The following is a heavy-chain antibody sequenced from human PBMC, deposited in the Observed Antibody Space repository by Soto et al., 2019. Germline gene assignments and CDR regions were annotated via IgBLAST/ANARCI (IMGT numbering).Heavy chain of an antibody. CDR2: IYPGDSDT. CDR1: GYSFTSYW. CDR3: ARAEYSSPFLDYGMDV. Sequence: GESLKISCKGSGYSFTSYWIGWVRQMPGKGLEWMGIIYPGDSDTRYSPSFQGQVTISADKSISTAYLQWSSLKAEDTAVYYCARAEYSSPFLDYGMDVWGQGTTVTVSS. V-gene: IGHV5-51*01. J-gene: IGHJ6*02. D-gene: IGHD6-6*01.